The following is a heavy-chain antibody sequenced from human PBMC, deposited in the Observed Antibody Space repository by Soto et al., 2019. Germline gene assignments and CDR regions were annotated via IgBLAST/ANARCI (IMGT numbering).Heavy chain of an antibody. CDR3: ARVGPTGGFDP. CDR1: GYSFTDYY. V-gene: IGHV1-2*02. Sequence: QVHLVQSGPEVKKPGASGKVSCQASGYSFTDYYMHWVRQAPGQGLEWMGWINTKTGGTNYAQRVQGRVSMTGDTSINTAYMELSRLRSDDTAVYYCARVGPTGGFDPWGQGTVVNVSS. D-gene: IGHD1-26*01. J-gene: IGHJ5*02. CDR2: INTKTGGT.